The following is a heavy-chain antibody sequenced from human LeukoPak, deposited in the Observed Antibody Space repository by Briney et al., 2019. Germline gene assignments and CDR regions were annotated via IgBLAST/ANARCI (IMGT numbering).Heavy chain of an antibody. D-gene: IGHD2-15*01. J-gene: IGHJ5*02. Sequence: ASVKVSCKASGYTFTGYYMHWVRQAPGQGLEWMGGINPNSGGTNYAQKFQGRVTMTRDTSISTAYMELSMLRSDDTAVYYCARDLYCSGGSCYGFDPWGQGTLVTVSS. CDR1: GYTFTGYY. V-gene: IGHV1-2*02. CDR3: ARDLYCSGGSCYGFDP. CDR2: INPNSGGT.